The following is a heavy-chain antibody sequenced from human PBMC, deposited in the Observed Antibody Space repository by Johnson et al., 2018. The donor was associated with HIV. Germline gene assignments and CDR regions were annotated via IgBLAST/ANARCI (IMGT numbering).Heavy chain of an antibody. Sequence: VQLVESGGGVVRPGGSLRLSCAASGFTFSSYAMSWVRQAPGKGLEWVSAISGSGGSPYYADSVKGRFTISRDNSKNTLYLQMNIMRAEDTAVYYCARGRSGILILDDAFDIWGQGTMVTVSS. D-gene: IGHD1-14*01. CDR1: GFTFSSYA. CDR2: ISGSGGSP. J-gene: IGHJ3*02. CDR3: ARGRSGILILDDAFDI. V-gene: IGHV3-23*04.